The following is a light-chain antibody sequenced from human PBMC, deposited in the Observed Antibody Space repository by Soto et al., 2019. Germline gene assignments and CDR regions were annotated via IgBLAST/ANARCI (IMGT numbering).Light chain of an antibody. CDR2: GAS. J-gene: IGKJ1*01. CDR1: QSVSSNF. CDR3: QQYGSSPRT. Sequence: EIVLTQSPGTLSLSPGERATLPCRASQSVSSNFLAWYQQKPGQAPRLLIYGASSRATGIPDRFSGSGSGTDITLTISRLEPEDFAVYYCQQYGSSPRTFGQGTKVEIK. V-gene: IGKV3-20*01.